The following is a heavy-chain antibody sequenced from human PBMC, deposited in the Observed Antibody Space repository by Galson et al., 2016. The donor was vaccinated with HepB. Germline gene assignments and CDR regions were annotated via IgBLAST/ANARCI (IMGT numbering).Heavy chain of an antibody. Sequence: ETLSLTCTVPGDSIKSRLWSWIRQPPGKELEWIGNIYLFGSTNYNPSLKSRVTMSIDSSKNQVSLRLASVTAADTATYYCARVFTSPHCGPGCYVWYFDLWGRGTLVSVSS. CDR2: IYLFGST. D-gene: IGHD2-21*02. CDR1: GDSIKSRL. V-gene: IGHV4-59*11. CDR3: ARVFTSPHCGPGCYVWYFDL. J-gene: IGHJ2*01.